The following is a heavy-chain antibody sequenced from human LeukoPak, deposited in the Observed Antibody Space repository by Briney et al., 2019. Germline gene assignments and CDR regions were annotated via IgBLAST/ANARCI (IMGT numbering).Heavy chain of an antibody. CDR3: ARVASGYDVFDI. V-gene: IGHV4-61*01. CDR1: GGSVSSGSYY. CDR2: IYYSGST. D-gene: IGHD3-3*01. J-gene: IGHJ3*02. Sequence: PSETLSLTCTVSGGSVSSGSYYWSWIRQPPGKGLEWIGYIYYSGSTNYNPSLKSRVTISVDTSKNQFSLKLSSVTAADMAVFYCARVASGYDVFDIWGQGTMVTVPS.